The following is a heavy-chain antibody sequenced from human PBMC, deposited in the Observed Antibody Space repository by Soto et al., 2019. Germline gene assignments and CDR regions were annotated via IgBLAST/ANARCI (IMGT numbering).Heavy chain of an antibody. V-gene: IGHV4-30-4*01. CDR1: GGSISSSDYY. CDR3: ARERPDGSRLDP. D-gene: IGHD6-13*01. Sequence: SETLSLTCTVSGGSISSSDYYWSWIRQPPGKGLEWIGYIYYSGSTYYNPSHKSRVTISVDTSKNQFSLKLSSVTAADTAVYYCARERPDGSRLDPWGQGTLVTVSS. CDR2: IYYSGST. J-gene: IGHJ5*02.